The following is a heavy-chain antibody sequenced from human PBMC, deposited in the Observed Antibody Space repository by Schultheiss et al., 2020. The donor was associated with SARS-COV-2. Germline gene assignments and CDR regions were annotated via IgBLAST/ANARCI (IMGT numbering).Heavy chain of an antibody. CDR2: IYPADSDN. V-gene: IGHV5-51*01. D-gene: IGHD2-2*01. J-gene: IGHJ6*03. CDR1: GYSFTKYW. Sequence: GESLKISCQASGYSFTKYWIAWVRQMPGKGLEFMGIIYPADSDNRYSPSFQGHVSISADKSISTAYLQWSSLKASDTAMYYCARQDCSSTSCPRYYMDVWGKGTTVTVSS. CDR3: ARQDCSSTSCPRYYMDV.